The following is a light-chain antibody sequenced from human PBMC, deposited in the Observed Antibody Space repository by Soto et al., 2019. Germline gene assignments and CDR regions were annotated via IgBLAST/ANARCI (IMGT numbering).Light chain of an antibody. CDR1: QSVNNIY. CDR2: GPS. J-gene: IGKJ2*01. CDR3: RHYGSSPPMYT. V-gene: IGKV3-20*01. Sequence: DIVLTQSPGTLSLSPGERASLSCRASQSVNNIYLAWYQQKPGQAPRLLIYGPSSRATGIPDRFSGSGSGTDFTLTISRLEPEDFAVYYCRHYGSSPPMYTFGQGTKLEIK.